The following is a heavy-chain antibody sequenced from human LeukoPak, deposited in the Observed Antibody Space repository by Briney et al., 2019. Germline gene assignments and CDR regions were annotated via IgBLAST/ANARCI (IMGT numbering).Heavy chain of an antibody. CDR1: GFTFSSYS. V-gene: IGHV3-21*01. CDR3: ARYSSGWYDWFDP. CDR2: ISSSSSYI. D-gene: IGHD6-19*01. J-gene: IGHJ5*02. Sequence: PGGSLRLSCGASGFTFSSYSMNWVRQAPGKGLEWVSSISSSSSYIYYADSEKGRFTISRDNAKNSLYLQMNSLRAEDTAVYYCARYSSGWYDWFDPWGQGTLVTVSS.